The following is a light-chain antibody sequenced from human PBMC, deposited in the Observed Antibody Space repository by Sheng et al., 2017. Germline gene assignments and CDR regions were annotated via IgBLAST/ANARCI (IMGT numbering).Light chain of an antibody. V-gene: IGKV1-5*03. J-gene: IGKJ2*01. CDR2: KTS. CDR3: QQYNTYAYT. CDR1: QGVSGW. Sequence: DIQMTQSPSTLSASVGDRVTITCRASQGVSGWLAWYQQKPGKAPKLLIYKTSTLGSGIPSRFSGSASGTEFTLTISSLQPDDFAFYYCQQYNTYAYTFGQGTKVEIK.